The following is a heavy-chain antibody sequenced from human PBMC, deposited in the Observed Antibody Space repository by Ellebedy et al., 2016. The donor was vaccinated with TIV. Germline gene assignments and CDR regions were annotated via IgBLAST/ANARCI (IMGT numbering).Heavy chain of an antibody. Sequence: GGSLRLSXAASRFNFADYAMNWVRQAPGKGLEWLSYISSNSDTTYYADSVKGRFTTSRDNAKNSLYLQMNSLRDEDTAVYYCVRDWRGADYWGQGTLVTVSS. CDR2: ISSNSDTT. V-gene: IGHV3-48*02. D-gene: IGHD1-26*01. CDR1: RFNFADYA. CDR3: VRDWRGADY. J-gene: IGHJ4*02.